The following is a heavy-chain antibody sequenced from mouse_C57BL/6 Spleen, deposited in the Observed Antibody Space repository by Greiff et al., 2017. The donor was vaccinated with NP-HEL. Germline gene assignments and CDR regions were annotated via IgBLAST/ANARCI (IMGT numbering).Heavy chain of an antibody. CDR3: ARDAYDGYSSTAY. J-gene: IGHJ3*01. V-gene: IGHV3-6*01. CDR1: GYSITSGYY. CDR2: ISYDGSN. Sequence: EVKLQESGPGLVKPSQSLSLTCSVTGYSITSGYYWNWIRQFPGNKLEWMGYISYDGSNNYNPSLKNRISITRDTSKNQFFLKLNSVTTEDTATYYCARDAYDGYSSTAYWGQGTLVTVSA. D-gene: IGHD2-3*01.